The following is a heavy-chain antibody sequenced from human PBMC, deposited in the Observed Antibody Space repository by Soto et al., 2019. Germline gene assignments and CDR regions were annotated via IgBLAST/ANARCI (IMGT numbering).Heavy chain of an antibody. CDR1: GYAMSDDY. J-gene: IGHJ4*02. Sequence: PVKLYCKTAGYAMSDDYLHCGRHTHGHGLEWVGWINPTRGGTNYAQKFRDRVTVTADPSISTAYMEFSRLSSDDTAVYYCAKGVTAATSGWLSHFDTSGQGTVGSVPS. V-gene: IGHV1-2*02. CDR2: INPTRGGT. CDR3: AKGVTAATSGWLSHFDT. D-gene: IGHD6-19*01.